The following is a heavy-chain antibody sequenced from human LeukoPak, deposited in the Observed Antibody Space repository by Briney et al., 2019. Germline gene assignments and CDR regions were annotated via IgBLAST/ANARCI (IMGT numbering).Heavy chain of an antibody. V-gene: IGHV1-46*01. CDR3: ASLRYFDWLPQKCHFDY. Sequence: ASVNVSCKASGYTFTSYYMHWVRQAPGQGLEWMGIINPNGGSTSYTQKFQGRVTMTKDTSTSTVYMELSSLRSEDTAVYYCASLRYFDWLPQKCHFDYWGQGTVL. CDR1: GYTFTSYY. CDR2: INPNGGST. D-gene: IGHD3-9*01. J-gene: IGHJ4*02.